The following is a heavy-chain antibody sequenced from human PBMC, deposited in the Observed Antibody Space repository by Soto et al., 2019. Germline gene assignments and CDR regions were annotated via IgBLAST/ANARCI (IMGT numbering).Heavy chain of an antibody. CDR3: AGYCSSSVCPEEHYFGLKV. D-gene: IGHD2-2*01. J-gene: IGHJ6*02. Sequence: PSETRSLTCNVSGGSLYTYYWSWLRQSPGKGLEWIGYISDCGCTNYNPSLESRVTISVDTSKKQVSLKMSSVSAADKAICFCAGYCSSSVCPEEHYFGLKVWGQGNTVAVSS. V-gene: IGHV4-59*01. CDR1: GGSLYTYY. CDR2: ISDCGCT.